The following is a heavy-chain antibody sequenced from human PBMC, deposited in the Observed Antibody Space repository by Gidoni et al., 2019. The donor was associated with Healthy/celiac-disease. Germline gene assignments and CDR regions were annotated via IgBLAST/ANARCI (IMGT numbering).Heavy chain of an antibody. CDR2: INHSLST. D-gene: IGHD4-4*01. J-gene: IGHJ6*03. CDR3: ARDRITVNVYYDYYMDV. V-gene: IGHV4-34*01. Sequence: QVQLQQWGAGLLKPSETLSLTCAVYGGSFSGYYWSWIRQPPGQGLEWIGEINHSLSTNYNPSLKSRVTISVDTSKNQFSLKLSSVTAADTAVYYCARDRITVNVYYDYYMDVWGKGTTVTVSS. CDR1: GGSFSGYY.